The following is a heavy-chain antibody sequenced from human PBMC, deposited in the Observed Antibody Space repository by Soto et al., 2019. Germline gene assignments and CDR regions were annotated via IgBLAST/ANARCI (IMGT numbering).Heavy chain of an antibody. CDR2: IRSKAYGGTT. CDR1: GFTFGYYA. V-gene: IGHV3-49*03. J-gene: IGHJ4*02. Sequence: GGSLRLSCTASGFTFGYYAMSWFRQAPGKGLEWVGFIRSKAYGGTTEYAASVEGRFTISRDDSKSIAYLQMNSLKTEDTAVYYCTREDYYDSSGSYWGQGTLVTVSS. D-gene: IGHD3-22*01. CDR3: TREDYYDSSGSY.